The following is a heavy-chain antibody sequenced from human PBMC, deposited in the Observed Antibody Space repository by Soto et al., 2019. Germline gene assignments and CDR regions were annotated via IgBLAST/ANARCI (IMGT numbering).Heavy chain of an antibody. J-gene: IGHJ4*02. CDR3: ARESEDPTSNFDY. CDR1: GFTFSRYS. CDR2: ISSTTNYI. Sequence: GGSLRLSCAASGFTFSRYSMNWVRQAPGKGLEWVSSISSTTNYIYYADSMKGRFTVSRDNAKNSVYLDMNSLSAEDTAVYYCARESEDPTSNFDYWGQGTLVTVSS. V-gene: IGHV3-21*01.